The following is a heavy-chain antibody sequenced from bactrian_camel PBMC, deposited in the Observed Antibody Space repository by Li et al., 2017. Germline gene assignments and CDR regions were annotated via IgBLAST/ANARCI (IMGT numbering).Heavy chain of an antibody. J-gene: IGHJ6*01. CDR2: IATGGGSA. Sequence: VQLVESGGGSVQAGGSLGLSCADSGYTYSVLCWGWFRQGPGKERERVAAIATGGGSAYYADSVKGRFTISQDNDKNTVYLQMNSLEPEDTAMYCCAAGPAPRSWWFADDFGYWGQGTQVTVS. CDR3: AAGPAPRSWWFADDFGY. D-gene: IGHD6*01. CDR1: GYTYSVLC. V-gene: IGHV3S1*01.